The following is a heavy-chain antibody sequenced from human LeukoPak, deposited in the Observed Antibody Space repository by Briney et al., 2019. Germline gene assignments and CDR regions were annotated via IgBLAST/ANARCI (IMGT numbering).Heavy chain of an antibody. CDR1: GYTFTSYY. V-gene: IGHV1-8*02. CDR2: MNPNSGNT. D-gene: IGHD3-9*01. CDR3: ARGVRYFDWLSSGGYYYYMDV. J-gene: IGHJ6*03. Sequence: ASVKVSCKASGYTFTSYYMHWVRQAPGQGLEWMGWMNPNSGNTGYAQKFQGRVTMTRNTSISTAYMELSSLRSEDTAVYYCARGVRYFDWLSSGGYYYYMDVWGKGTTVTISS.